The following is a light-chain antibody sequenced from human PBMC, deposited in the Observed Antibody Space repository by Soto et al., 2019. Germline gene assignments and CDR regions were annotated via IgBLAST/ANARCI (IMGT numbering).Light chain of an antibody. V-gene: IGKV3-11*01. CDR2: DAS. CDR1: QSVSSY. CDR3: QQRTDWPLT. Sequence: EIVLTQSPATLSLSPGERATLSCRASQSVSSYLAWYQQKPGQAPRLLIYDASNRGTGIPARFSGSGSGTDFTLTISSLEPEDFAGYYCQQRTDWPLTFGGGTKVEI. J-gene: IGKJ4*01.